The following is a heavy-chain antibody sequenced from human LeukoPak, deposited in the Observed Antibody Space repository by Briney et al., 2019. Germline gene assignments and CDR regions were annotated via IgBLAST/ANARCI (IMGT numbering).Heavy chain of an antibody. D-gene: IGHD2-2*01. Sequence: GGPLRLSCATSGFTSSLYSMSWVRQVPGRGLEWVSSICGPGRPIYHADSVKGRFTISRDNSKNSLFLQMNRMRGEETAVYYCVGEGIVEPAATEGFDAWGQGTLVTVSS. CDR1: GFTSSLYS. J-gene: IGHJ5*02. V-gene: IGHV3-21*06. CDR2: ICGPGRPI. CDR3: VGEGIVEPAATEGFDA.